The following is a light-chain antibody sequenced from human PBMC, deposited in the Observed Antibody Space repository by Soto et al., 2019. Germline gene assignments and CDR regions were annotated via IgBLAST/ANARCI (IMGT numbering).Light chain of an antibody. J-gene: IGKJ4*02. Sequence: EVLMRQSPATLSVSPGESATLSCRASQSVSSALAWYQQKPGQAPRLLIYGASTRATGFPARFSGSGSGTDFTLTISSLQSEDFAVYYCQQYNNWPCTFGGGTKVDI. CDR1: QSVSSA. CDR3: QQYNNWPCT. CDR2: GAS. V-gene: IGKV3-15*01.